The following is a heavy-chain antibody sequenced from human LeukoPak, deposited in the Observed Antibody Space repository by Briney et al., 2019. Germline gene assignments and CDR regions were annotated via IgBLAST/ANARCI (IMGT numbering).Heavy chain of an antibody. CDR1: GYTFTGYY. CDR3: ARGYDFWSGYYRVWWFDP. Sequence: ASVKVSCNASGYTFTGYYMHWVRQAPGQGLEWMGWINPNSGGTNYAQKFQGRVTMTRDTSISTAYMELSRLRSDDTAVYYCARGYDFWSGYYRVWWFDPWGQGTLVTVSS. J-gene: IGHJ5*02. D-gene: IGHD3-3*01. CDR2: INPNSGGT. V-gene: IGHV1-2*02.